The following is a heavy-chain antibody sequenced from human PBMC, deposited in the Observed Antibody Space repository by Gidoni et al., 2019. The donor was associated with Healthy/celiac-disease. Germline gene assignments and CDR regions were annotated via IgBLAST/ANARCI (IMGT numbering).Heavy chain of an antibody. J-gene: IGHJ4*02. Sequence: QVQLVQAGAEVKKAGSSVKVSCKASGSTISNCAISWGRQAPGQGSEWMGGFIPIFVTANYAQKFQGRVTITADESTSTAYMELSSLRSEDTAVYYCARDPRGVGDDSYFFDYWGQGTLVTVSS. CDR1: GSTISNCA. CDR3: ARDPRGVGDDSYFFDY. V-gene: IGHV1-69*01. CDR2: FIPIFVTA. D-gene: IGHD1-26*01.